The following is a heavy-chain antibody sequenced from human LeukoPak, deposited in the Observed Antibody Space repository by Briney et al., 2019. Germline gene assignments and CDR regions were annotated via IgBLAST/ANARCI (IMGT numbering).Heavy chain of an antibody. CDR1: GFTFDDYA. CDR2: ISWNSGSI. V-gene: IGHV3-9*01. CDR3: VKSWGSTRPYYNYMAV. D-gene: IGHD1-26*01. J-gene: IGHJ6*03. Sequence: GGSLRLSCAPSGFTFDDYAMHWVRQAPGKGLEWVSGISWNSGSIGYADSVKGRFTISRDNSKNTLFLQMNSLRAEDTAVYYCVKSWGSTRPYYNYMAVWGRGNSVTVSS.